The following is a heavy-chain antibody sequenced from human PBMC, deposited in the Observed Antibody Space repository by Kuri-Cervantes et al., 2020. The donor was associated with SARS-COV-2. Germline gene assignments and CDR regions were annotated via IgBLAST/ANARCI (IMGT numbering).Heavy chain of an antibody. J-gene: IGHJ4*02. Sequence: GGSLRLSCAASGFTFSSYGMHWVRQAPGKGLEWVAVIWYDGSNKYYADSVKGRFTISRDNSKNTLYLQMGRLRAEDKAVYFCARPYGDGGNSGYFGYWGQGAPVTVSS. CDR1: GFTFSSYG. V-gene: IGHV3-33*01. CDR2: IWYDGSNK. CDR3: ARPYGDGGNSGYFGY. D-gene: IGHD4-23*01.